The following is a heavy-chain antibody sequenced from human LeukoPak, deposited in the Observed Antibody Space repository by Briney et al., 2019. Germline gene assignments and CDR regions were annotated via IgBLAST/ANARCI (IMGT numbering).Heavy chain of an antibody. Sequence: PGGSLRLSCAASGFTFSSYSMNWVRQAPGKGLEWVSSTNSNSRYIYYADSVKGRFSISRDNIKNSLYLQMNSLRVEDAAVYFCAREDGYCSGGNCYSYFDSWGQGTLVTVSS. CDR2: TNSNSRYI. CDR1: GFTFSSYS. V-gene: IGHV3-21*01. J-gene: IGHJ4*02. D-gene: IGHD2-15*01. CDR3: AREDGYCSGGNCYSYFDS.